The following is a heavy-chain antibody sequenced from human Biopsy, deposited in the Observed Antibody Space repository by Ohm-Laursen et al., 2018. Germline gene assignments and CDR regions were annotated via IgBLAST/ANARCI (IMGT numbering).Heavy chain of an antibody. Sequence: SVKVSCKVSGYTLTELSMDWVRQVPGKGLEWMGGFAPENGKTVYAQNFQARVSLTEDTSTDTAYMELRSLRSEDTAVYYCAADINVWNVNYWGQGTQVTVSS. J-gene: IGHJ4*02. CDR1: GYTLTELS. D-gene: IGHD1-1*01. CDR2: FAPENGKT. CDR3: AADINVWNVNY. V-gene: IGHV1-24*01.